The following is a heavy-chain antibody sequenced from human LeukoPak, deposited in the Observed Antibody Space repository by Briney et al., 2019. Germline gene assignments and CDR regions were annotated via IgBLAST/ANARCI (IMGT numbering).Heavy chain of an antibody. D-gene: IGHD5-24*01. CDR3: ARRPTVEMATHVDY. Sequence: KDGESLKISCKASGYSFTDYWIGWVRQMPGKGLEWMGIIYPGDSDTRYSPSFQGQVTISADKSISTAYLQWSSLKASDTAMYYCARRPTVEMATHVDYWGQGALVTVSS. V-gene: IGHV5-51*01. CDR1: GYSFTDYW. CDR2: IYPGDSDT. J-gene: IGHJ4*02.